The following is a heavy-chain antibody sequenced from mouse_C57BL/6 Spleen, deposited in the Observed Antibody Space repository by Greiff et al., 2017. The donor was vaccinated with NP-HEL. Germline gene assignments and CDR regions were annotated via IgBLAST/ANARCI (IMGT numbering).Heavy chain of an antibody. CDR3: ASGDYDTDYYAMDY. Sequence: EVQLQQSGPELVKPGASVKISCKASGYTFTDYYMNWVKQSHGKSLEWIGDINPNNGGTSYNQKFKGKATLTVDKSSSTAYMELRSLTSEDSAVYYCASGDYDTDYYAMDYWGQGTSVTVSS. J-gene: IGHJ4*01. CDR1: GYTFTDYY. D-gene: IGHD2-4*01. V-gene: IGHV1-26*01. CDR2: INPNNGGT.